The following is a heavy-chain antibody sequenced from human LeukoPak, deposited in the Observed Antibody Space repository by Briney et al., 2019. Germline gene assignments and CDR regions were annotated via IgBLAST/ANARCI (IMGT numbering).Heavy chain of an antibody. CDR1: GGSISSYY. V-gene: IGHV4-59*01. Sequence: SETLSLICTVSGGSISSYYWSWIRQPPGKGLEWIGYIYYSGSTNYNPPLKSRVTISVDTSKNQFSLKLSSVTAADTAVYYCARERGYDFLNWFDPWGQGTLVTVSS. D-gene: IGHD3-3*01. CDR2: IYYSGST. J-gene: IGHJ5*02. CDR3: ARERGYDFLNWFDP.